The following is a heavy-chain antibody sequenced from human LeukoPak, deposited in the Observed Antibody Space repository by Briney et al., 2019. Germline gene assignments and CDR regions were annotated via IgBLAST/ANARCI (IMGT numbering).Heavy chain of an antibody. V-gene: IGHV3-21*01. CDR3: ARDGGDSGSPGDAFDI. CDR1: GFTFSSYS. CDR2: ISSSSSYI. D-gene: IGHD1-26*01. Sequence: PGGSLRLSCAASGFTFSSYSMNWVRQAPGKGLEWVSSISSSSSYIYYADSVKGRFTISRDNAKNSLYLQMNSLRAEDTAVYYCARDGGDSGSPGDAFDIWGQGTMVTVSS. J-gene: IGHJ3*02.